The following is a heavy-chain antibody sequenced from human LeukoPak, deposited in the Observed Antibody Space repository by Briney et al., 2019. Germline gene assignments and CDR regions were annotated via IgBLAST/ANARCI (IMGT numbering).Heavy chain of an antibody. CDR3: ARPRMEDMATIRVVQYYFDY. CDR1: GYNFTSYW. CDR2: IYPGDSDT. V-gene: IGHV5-51*01. D-gene: IGHD5-24*01. J-gene: IGHJ4*02. Sequence: GESLKISCKGSGYNFTSYWIGWVRQMPGKGLEWMGIIYPGDSDTRYSPSFQGQVTISADKSISTAYLQWRSLKASDSAMYYCARPRMEDMATIRVVQYYFDYWGQGTLVTVSS.